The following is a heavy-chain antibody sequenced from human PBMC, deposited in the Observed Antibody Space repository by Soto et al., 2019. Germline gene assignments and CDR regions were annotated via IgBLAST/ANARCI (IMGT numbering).Heavy chain of an antibody. D-gene: IGHD6-13*01. CDR1: GFTFSSYA. CDR2: ISGSGGST. CDR3: ARRGPGTYFDD. V-gene: IGHV3-23*01. J-gene: IGHJ4*02. Sequence: EVQLLESGGGLVQPGGSLRLSCAASGFTFSSYAMNWVRQAPGKGLEWVSVISGSGGSTYYAYSVKGRFTISRDNSKNTLYLQMNSLRAEDTAVYYCARRGPGTYFDDWGQGTLVTVSS.